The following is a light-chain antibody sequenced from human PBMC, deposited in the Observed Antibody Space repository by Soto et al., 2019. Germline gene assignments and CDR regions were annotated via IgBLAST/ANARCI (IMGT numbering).Light chain of an antibody. CDR1: SSDVGGYNY. V-gene: IGLV2-14*03. CDR3: SSYTTSNTRQIV. Sequence: QSVLTQPASVSGSPGQSITISCTGKSSDVGGYNYVSWYQHHPGKAPKLLIYDVSNRPSGISNRFSGSKSDNTASLTISGLQPEEEADYYCSSYTTSNTRQIVFGTGTKVTVL. J-gene: IGLJ1*01. CDR2: DVS.